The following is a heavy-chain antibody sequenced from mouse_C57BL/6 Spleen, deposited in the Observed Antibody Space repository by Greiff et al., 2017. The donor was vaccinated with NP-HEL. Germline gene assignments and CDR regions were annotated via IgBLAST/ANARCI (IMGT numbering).Heavy chain of an antibody. Sequence: VKLVESGAELVRPGASVTLSCKASGYTFTDYEMHWVKQTPVHGLEWIGAIDPETGGTAYNQKFKGKAILTADKSSSTAYMELRSLTSEDSAVYYCTRRPYYYGSSPHFDYWGQGTTLTVSS. CDR3: TRRPYYYGSSPHFDY. CDR2: IDPETGGT. CDR1: GYTFTDYE. D-gene: IGHD1-1*01. J-gene: IGHJ2*01. V-gene: IGHV1-15*01.